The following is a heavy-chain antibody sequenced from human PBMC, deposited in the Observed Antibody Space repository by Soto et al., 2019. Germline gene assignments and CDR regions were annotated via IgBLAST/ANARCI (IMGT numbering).Heavy chain of an antibody. J-gene: IGHJ6*02. CDR1: RGSVRGGYYY. V-gene: IGHV4-61*01. Sequence: ATLSLTFTVSRGSVRGGYYYWSWIRQPPGKGLEWIGYIDYSGSTNYNPSLKSRVTMSIDTSKNQFSLKLSSVTAADTAVYYCAMILQKDASLSSNYYYGMDVWGQGTTVTVSS. CDR2: IDYSGST. CDR3: AMILQKDASLSSNYYYGMDV. D-gene: IGHD4-4*01.